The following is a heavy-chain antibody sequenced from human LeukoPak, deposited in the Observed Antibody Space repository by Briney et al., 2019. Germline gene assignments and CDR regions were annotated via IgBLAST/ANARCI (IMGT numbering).Heavy chain of an antibody. J-gene: IGHJ6*03. CDR3: ARDYYYMDV. CDR2: INHSGST. V-gene: IGHV4-34*01. Sequence: PSETLSLTCALYGGSFSGYYWSWIRQPPGKGLEWIGEINHSGSTNYNPSLKSRVTISVDTSKNQFSLKLSSVTAADTAVYYCARDYYYMDVWGKGTTVTVSS. CDR1: GGSFSGYY.